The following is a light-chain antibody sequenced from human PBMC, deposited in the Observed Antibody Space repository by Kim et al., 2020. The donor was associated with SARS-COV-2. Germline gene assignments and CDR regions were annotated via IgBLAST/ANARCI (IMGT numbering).Light chain of an antibody. Sequence: GQSITISCTGTSSDVGSYNLVSWYQQHPGKAPKLMIYEVSKRPSGVSNRFSGSKSGNTASLTIFGLQAEDEADYYCCSYAGSSIVVFGGGTQLTVL. J-gene: IGLJ2*01. V-gene: IGLV2-23*02. CDR2: EVS. CDR3: CSYAGSSIVV. CDR1: SSDVGSYNL.